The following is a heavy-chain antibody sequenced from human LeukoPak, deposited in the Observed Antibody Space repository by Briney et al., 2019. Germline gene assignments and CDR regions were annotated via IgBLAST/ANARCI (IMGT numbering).Heavy chain of an antibody. D-gene: IGHD4-17*01. Sequence: ASVKVSCKASGYTFTNYGINWVRQAPGLGLEWMGWISAYNGNTNYAQKLQGRVTMTTDTSTSTAYMELRSLRSDDTAVYYCARDEVSGDRDFDFWGQGTLATVSS. CDR1: GYTFTNYG. J-gene: IGHJ4*02. CDR2: ISAYNGNT. CDR3: ARDEVSGDRDFDF. V-gene: IGHV1-18*01.